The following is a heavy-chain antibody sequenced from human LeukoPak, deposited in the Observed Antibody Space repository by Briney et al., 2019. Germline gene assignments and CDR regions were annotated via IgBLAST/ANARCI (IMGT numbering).Heavy chain of an antibody. V-gene: IGHV4-34*01. CDR2: MTYSGSI. CDR3: GRDLMT. CDR1: GGSFCGKY. J-gene: IGHJ4*02. Sequence: SGTLSLSCAVSGGSFCGKYWTWVRQPPGTGLEWIGEMTYSGSIYYNPSLKSRVTISVDTSKNQFSPELNSVTAADSAVYYGGRDLMTWGQGTLVTVSS.